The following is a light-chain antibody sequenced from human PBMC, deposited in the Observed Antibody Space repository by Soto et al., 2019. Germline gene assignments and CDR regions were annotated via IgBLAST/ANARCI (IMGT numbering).Light chain of an antibody. Sequence: SYELTQPPSVSVSPGQTASITCSGDKLGEKYACWYQQKPGQSPVVVIYQDTKRPSGIPERFSGSNSGNTATLTISGTQAMDEADYYCQAWDSSTARDVFGTGTKVTVL. V-gene: IGLV3-1*01. J-gene: IGLJ1*01. CDR3: QAWDSSTARDV. CDR1: KLGEKY. CDR2: QDT.